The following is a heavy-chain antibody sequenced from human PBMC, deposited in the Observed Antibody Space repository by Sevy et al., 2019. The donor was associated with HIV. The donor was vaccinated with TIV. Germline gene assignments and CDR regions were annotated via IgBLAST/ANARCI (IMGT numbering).Heavy chain of an antibody. CDR1: GFTFSSYG. V-gene: IGHV3-33*01. J-gene: IGHJ4*02. Sequence: GESLKISCAASGFTFSSYGMHWVRQAPGKGLEWVAVIWFDGSNQYYADSVKGRFSISRDNSKNTVYLQRNSLGVDDTAVYYCARESGSDWYLDFWGQGTLVTVSS. CDR3: ARESGSDWYLDF. D-gene: IGHD6-19*01. CDR2: IWFDGSNQ.